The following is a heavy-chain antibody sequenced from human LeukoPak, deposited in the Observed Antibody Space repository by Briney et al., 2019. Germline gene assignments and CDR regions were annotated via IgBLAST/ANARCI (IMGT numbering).Heavy chain of an antibody. D-gene: IGHD2-15*01. V-gene: IGHV3-30*18. Sequence: PGGSLRPSCAASGFTFSSYGMHWVRQAPGKGLEWVAVISYDGSNKYYADSVKGRFAISRDNSKNTLYLQMNSLRAEDTAVYYCAKDYWSYVVATSVGYYGMDVWGQGTTVTVSS. J-gene: IGHJ6*02. CDR3: AKDYWSYVVATSVGYYGMDV. CDR1: GFTFSSYG. CDR2: ISYDGSNK.